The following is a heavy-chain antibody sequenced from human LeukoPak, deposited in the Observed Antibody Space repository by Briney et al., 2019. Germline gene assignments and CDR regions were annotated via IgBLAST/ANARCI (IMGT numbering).Heavy chain of an antibody. J-gene: IGHJ4*02. CDR1: GDSISSDY. V-gene: IGHV4-59*01. D-gene: IGHD3-16*01. CDR2: ISNSGST. Sequence: SETLSLTCTVPGDSISSDYWSWIRQPPGKGLEWIGYISNSGSTNYNPSLKSRVTISVDTSKSQFSLKLTSVTAADTAVYYCAKVGRGDYVWGSYSFDYWGQGTLVTVSS. CDR3: AKVGRGDYVWGSYSFDY.